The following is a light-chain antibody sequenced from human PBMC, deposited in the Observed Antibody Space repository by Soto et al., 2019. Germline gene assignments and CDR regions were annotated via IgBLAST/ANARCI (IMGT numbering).Light chain of an antibody. CDR1: QSVSSSF. J-gene: IGKJ1*01. V-gene: IGKV3-20*01. CDR2: DAS. CDR3: QQYRSLPWT. Sequence: EFVMTQSPATLSVSPGEGVTLSCRASQSVSSSFLAWYQQKPGQAPRLLIFDASSRATGIPDRFTGSGSGTDFTLTISGLEPEDFAVYYCQQYRSLPWTFGQGTKVAIK.